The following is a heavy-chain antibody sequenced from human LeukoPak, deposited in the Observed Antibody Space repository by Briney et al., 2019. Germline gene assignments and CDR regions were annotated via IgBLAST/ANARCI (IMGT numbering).Heavy chain of an antibody. CDR1: GLTFNTYA. V-gene: IGHV3-23*01. J-gene: IGHJ4*02. CDR3: AKSMVLVVPGAMYVY. D-gene: IGHD2-2*01. Sequence: HTGGSLRLSCVASGLTFNTYAMRWVRQAPGKGLEWVSGIGDSGERAYYADSVKGRFSISRGNSRNTLYLQMNSLRAEDTALYFCAKSMVLVVPGAMYVYWGQGTRVTVSS. CDR2: IGDSGERA.